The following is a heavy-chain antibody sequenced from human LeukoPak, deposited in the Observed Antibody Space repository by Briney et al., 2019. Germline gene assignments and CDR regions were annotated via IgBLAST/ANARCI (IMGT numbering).Heavy chain of an antibody. CDR2: INHSGST. V-gene: IGHV4-34*01. Sequence: PSETLSLTCAVYGGSFSGYYWSWIRQPPGKGLEWIGEINHSGSTNYNPSLKSRVTISVDTSKNQFSLKLSSVTAADTAVYYCARVPLVEPHYHYCGMDVWGQGTTVTVSS. CDR1: GGSFSGYY. D-gene: IGHD1-14*01. CDR3: ARVPLVEPHYHYCGMDV. J-gene: IGHJ6*02.